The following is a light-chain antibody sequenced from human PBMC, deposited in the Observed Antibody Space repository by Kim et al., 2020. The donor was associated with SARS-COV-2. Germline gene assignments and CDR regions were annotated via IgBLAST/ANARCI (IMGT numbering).Light chain of an antibody. Sequence: PPEERATLACRASQSASNNLAWYQRKPGQAPRPLIYGASTRATDIPARLSGSGSGTEFTLNISSLQSEDLAVYNGQQYNDWPMYTFGQGTKLEIK. CDR1: QSASNN. CDR2: GAS. CDR3: QQYNDWPMYT. V-gene: IGKV3-15*01. J-gene: IGKJ2*01.